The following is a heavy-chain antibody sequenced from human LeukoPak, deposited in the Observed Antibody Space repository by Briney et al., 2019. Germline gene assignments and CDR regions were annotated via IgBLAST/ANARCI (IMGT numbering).Heavy chain of an antibody. J-gene: IGHJ4*02. CDR1: GGPISSYS. CDR2: IFKSGST. V-gene: IGHV4-59*01. D-gene: IGHD3-10*01. Sequence: SETLSLTCTVSGGPISSYSWSWIRQSPGKGLEWIGYIFKSGSTIYNPSLKSRVTISIDMSNKQFSLKLSSVTAADTAVYYCASDYGSGSYRFDYWGQGTLVTVSS. CDR3: ASDYGSGSYRFDY.